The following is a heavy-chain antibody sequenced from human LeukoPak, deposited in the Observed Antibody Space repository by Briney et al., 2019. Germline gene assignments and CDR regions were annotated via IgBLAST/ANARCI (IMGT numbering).Heavy chain of an antibody. V-gene: IGHV4-59*01. D-gene: IGHD3-16*01. J-gene: IGHJ4*02. CDR2: ISYNGRT. CDR3: ARVGRGDYTWGSYSFDY. CDR1: GDSISNYY. Sequence: PSETLSLTCTVSGDSISNYYWSWIRQPPGKGLERIGYISYNGRTNYNPSLKSRVTISVDTSKNQFSLKLSSVTAADTAVYYCARVGRGDYTWGSYSFDYWGQGTLVTVSS.